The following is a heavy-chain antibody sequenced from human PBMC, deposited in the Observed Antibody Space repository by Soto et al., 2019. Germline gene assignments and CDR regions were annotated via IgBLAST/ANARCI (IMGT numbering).Heavy chain of an antibody. D-gene: IGHD1-26*01. CDR2: IGGGNTDR. Sequence: DVQLLESGGGLVQPGGSLTLSCAASRFIFSDYAMNWVRQAPGKGLEWVSSIGGGNTDRYYADSVKGRFIVSRDNSKNTTYLQMNSRRDDDTAVYYCAKDAVSYNGKWDWFDSWGQGTLVTVSS. CDR3: AKDAVSYNGKWDWFDS. J-gene: IGHJ5*01. CDR1: RFIFSDYA. V-gene: IGHV3-23*01.